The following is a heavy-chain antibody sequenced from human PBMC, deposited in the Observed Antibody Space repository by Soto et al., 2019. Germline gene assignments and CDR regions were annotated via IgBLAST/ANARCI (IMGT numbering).Heavy chain of an antibody. Sequence: EVQLVESGGDLVQPGESLRLSCAASGFTFSDHYMDWVRQPPGKGLEWVGRSRSKGRSYTTEYAESVKDRFTISRDDSKDSLFLQMNSLRTEDTAVYFCARGFCSGATCYSGDYWGQGTLVTVSS. CDR1: GFTFSDHY. J-gene: IGHJ4*02. D-gene: IGHD2-15*01. V-gene: IGHV3-72*01. CDR3: ARGFCSGATCYSGDY. CDR2: SRSKGRSYTT.